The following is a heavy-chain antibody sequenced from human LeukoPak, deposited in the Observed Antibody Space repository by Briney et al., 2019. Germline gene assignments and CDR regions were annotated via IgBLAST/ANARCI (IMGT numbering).Heavy chain of an antibody. Sequence: GGSLRLSCAASGFTFRGDGMNWVRQAPGGGLEWISYISSRSDILYYGDSVKGRFTISRDNDENSLYLQMNSLRAEDTAVYYCTRGRGGYNGDPGRYDYWGQGALVTVSS. CDR2: ISSRSDIL. CDR1: GFTFRGDG. D-gene: IGHD1-1*01. V-gene: IGHV3-48*01. CDR3: TRGRGGYNGDPGRYDY. J-gene: IGHJ4*02.